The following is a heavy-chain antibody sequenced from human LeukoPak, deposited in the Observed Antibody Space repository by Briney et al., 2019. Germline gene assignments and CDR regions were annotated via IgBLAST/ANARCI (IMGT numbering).Heavy chain of an antibody. Sequence: SETLSLTCAVYGGSFSGYCWSWIRQPPGKGLEWIGEINHSGSTNYNPSLKSRVTISVDTSKNQFSLKLSSVTAADTAVYYCALFDYDSSGYYYEWDYWGQGTLVTVSS. CDR1: GGSFSGYC. CDR3: ALFDYDSSGYYYEWDY. V-gene: IGHV4-34*01. J-gene: IGHJ4*02. CDR2: INHSGST. D-gene: IGHD3-22*01.